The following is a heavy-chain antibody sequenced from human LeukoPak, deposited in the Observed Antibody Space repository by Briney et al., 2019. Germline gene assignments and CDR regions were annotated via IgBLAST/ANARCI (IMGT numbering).Heavy chain of an antibody. CDR3: ASSGSYRFDY. Sequence: GGSLRLSCAASGFTFSSYSMNWVLQAPGEGLEWVSHITASGTAMFYADSVKGRFTISRDNAKNSLYLQMNSLRDEDTAVYYCASSGSYRFDYWGQGTLVTVSS. CDR1: GFTFSSYS. V-gene: IGHV3-48*02. D-gene: IGHD1-26*01. CDR2: ITASGTAM. J-gene: IGHJ4*02.